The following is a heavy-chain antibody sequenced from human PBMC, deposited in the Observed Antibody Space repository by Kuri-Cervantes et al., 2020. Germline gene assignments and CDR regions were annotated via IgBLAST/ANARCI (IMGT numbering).Heavy chain of an antibody. Sequence: GESLKISCAASGFTFSSYAMHWVRQAPGKGLEWVAVISYDGSNKYYAASVKGRFTISRDNAKNSLYLQMNSLRAEDTALYYCAKDISSGGLEAFDIWGQGTMVTVSS. D-gene: IGHD2-15*01. CDR2: ISYDGSNK. V-gene: IGHV3-30-3*01. CDR1: GFTFSSYA. CDR3: AKDISSGGLEAFDI. J-gene: IGHJ3*02.